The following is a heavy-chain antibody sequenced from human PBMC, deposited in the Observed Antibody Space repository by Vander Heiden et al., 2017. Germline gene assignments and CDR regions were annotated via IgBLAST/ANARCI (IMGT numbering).Heavy chain of an antibody. CDR3: ARDLVEDSGSKHKDY. J-gene: IGHJ4*02. CDR2: SSSSSSTI. CDR1: GFPFSGYS. V-gene: IGHV3-48*02. D-gene: IGHD1-26*01. Sequence: EVQLVESGGGLVQPGGSLRLPCAASGFPFSGYSMNWVRQAPGKGLEGVSYSSSSSSTIHYADAVKCRFTISRDNAKNLRYLQMNRLRDEHTAVYYCARDLVEDSGSKHKDYWGQGTLVTVSS.